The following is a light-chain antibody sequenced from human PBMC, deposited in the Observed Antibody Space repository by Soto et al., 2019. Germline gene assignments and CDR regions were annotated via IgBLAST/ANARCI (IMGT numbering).Light chain of an antibody. V-gene: IGLV2-14*01. CDR3: SSYTTSGTPV. J-gene: IGLJ3*02. Sequence: QSALNQPASVSGSPGQSITISCTGTSSDVGGYNYLSWYQQNPGKAPKVMIYEVSNRPSGVSNRFSGSKSGNTASLTISGLQAEDEADYYCSSYTTSGTPVFGGGTKLTVL. CDR2: EVS. CDR1: SSDVGGYNY.